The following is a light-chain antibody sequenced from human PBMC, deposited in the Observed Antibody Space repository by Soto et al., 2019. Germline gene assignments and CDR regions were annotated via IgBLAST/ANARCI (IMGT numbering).Light chain of an antibody. CDR3: QSYASSLSGYV. CDR1: SSNIGAGYD. Sequence: QSVLTQPPSVSGAPGQRVTISCTGSSSNIGAGYDVHWYQQLPGTAPKLLIYGNSNRPSGVPDRLSGTKSGTSASLAITRVQAEDETDYYSQSYASSLSGYVFGTRTKLTVL. V-gene: IGLV1-40*01. CDR2: GNS. J-gene: IGLJ1*01.